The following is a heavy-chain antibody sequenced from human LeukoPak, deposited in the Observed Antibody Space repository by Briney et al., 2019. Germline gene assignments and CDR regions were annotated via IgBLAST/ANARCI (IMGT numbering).Heavy chain of an antibody. D-gene: IGHD3-22*01. J-gene: IGHJ4*02. CDR2: ISWNSGSI. CDR1: GFTFSSYG. CDR3: AKDISPMIVVGGYFDY. V-gene: IGHV3-9*03. Sequence: GGSLRLSCAASGFTFSSYGIHWVRQAPGKGLEWVSGISWNSGSIGYADSVKGRFTISRDNAKNSLYLQMNSLRAEDMALYYCAKDISPMIVVGGYFDYWGQGTLVTVSS.